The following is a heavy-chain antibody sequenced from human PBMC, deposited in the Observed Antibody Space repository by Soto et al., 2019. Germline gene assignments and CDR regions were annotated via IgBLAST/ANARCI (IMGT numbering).Heavy chain of an antibody. V-gene: IGHV4-4*02. J-gene: IGHJ2*01. CDR1: RGSISSSNW. CDR2: MYHTGIT. CDR3: ARESYNESNVGYFDL. D-gene: IGHD1-1*01. Sequence: QVQLQESGPGLVKPSGTLSLTCAVSRGSISSSNWWSWVRQSPGKGLEWIGAMYHTGITNYSPSLKCRVTMSVDKSKTQFSLKLSSVTPADTAVYYCARESYNESNVGYFDLWGRGTLVSVSS.